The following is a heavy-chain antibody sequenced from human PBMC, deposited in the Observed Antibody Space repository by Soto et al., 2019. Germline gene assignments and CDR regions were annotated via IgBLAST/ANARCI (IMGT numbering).Heavy chain of an antibody. J-gene: IGHJ5*02. CDR1: GYSFTNYW. CDR3: ARHGFYGDYSSNYFDP. CDR2: IYPSDSTT. Sequence: PGESLKISCEGSGYSFTNYWIAWVLQMPGKGLEYMGIIYPSDSTTRYSPSFQGQVTISADKSISTAYLQWNSLKASDTAMYYCARHGFYGDYSSNYFDPWGQGTLVTVSS. D-gene: IGHD4-17*01. V-gene: IGHV5-51*01.